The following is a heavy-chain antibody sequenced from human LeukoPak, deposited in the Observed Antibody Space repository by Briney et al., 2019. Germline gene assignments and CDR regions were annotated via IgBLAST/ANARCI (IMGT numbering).Heavy chain of an antibody. D-gene: IGHD1-26*01. CDR1: GGSISSYY. CDR2: VFYTGST. J-gene: IGHJ6*02. Sequence: SETLSLTCTVSGGSISSYYWNWIRQPPGKGREWFGNVFYTGSTNYNPSLKSRVTILVDTLKNQFSLKLSSVTAADTAVYFCARDGTYYYGMDVWGPGTTVTVS. V-gene: IGHV4-59*01. CDR3: ARDGTYYYGMDV.